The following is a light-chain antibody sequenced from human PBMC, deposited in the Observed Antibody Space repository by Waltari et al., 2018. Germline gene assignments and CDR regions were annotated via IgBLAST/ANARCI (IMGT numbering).Light chain of an antibody. CDR3: QQYYSYPRT. J-gene: IGKJ1*01. Sequence: AIRITQSLYSLTACTGDRVTITCRASQGISSSLAWYQQKPGKAPKLLIYAASTLQSGVPSRFSGSGSGTDFTLTISCLKSEDFATYYCQQYYSYPRTFGQGTKVEIK. CDR1: QGISSS. V-gene: IGKV1-8*01. CDR2: AAS.